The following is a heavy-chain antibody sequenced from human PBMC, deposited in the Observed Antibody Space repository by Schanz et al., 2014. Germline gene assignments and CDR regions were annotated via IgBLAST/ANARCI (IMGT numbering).Heavy chain of an antibody. CDR2: ISDSGDTA. CDR1: GFSVGNKY. J-gene: IGHJ4*02. CDR3: AKSLESCPGGRCSRGYFDY. D-gene: IGHD2-8*02. V-gene: IGHV3-23*04. Sequence: EVQLVESGGGLVQPGGSLRLSCAASGFSVGNKYMNWVRQAPGKGLEWVSLISDSGDTAYYADSVKGRFTISRDNFKGALYLQMSSLRAEDTAVYYCAKSLESCPGGRCSRGYFDYWGQGTLXTVSS.